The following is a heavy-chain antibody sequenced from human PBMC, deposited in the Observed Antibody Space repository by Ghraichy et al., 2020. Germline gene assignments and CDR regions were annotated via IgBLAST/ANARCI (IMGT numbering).Heavy chain of an antibody. V-gene: IGHV3-66*01. D-gene: IGHD2-8*02. CDR2: IHTGGST. Sequence: GGSLRLSCAASGLTVSANYMVWVRQAPGKGLECVSVIHTGGSTYYAASAKGRFTISRDHSKNTLYLHMNSLRAEDTALYFCARDMYCTGTTCFSNGMDVWGQGTTVTVSS. J-gene: IGHJ6*02. CDR1: GLTVSANY. CDR3: ARDMYCTGTTCFSNGMDV.